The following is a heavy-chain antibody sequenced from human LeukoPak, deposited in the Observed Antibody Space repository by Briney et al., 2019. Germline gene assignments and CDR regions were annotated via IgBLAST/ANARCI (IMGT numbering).Heavy chain of an antibody. CDR1: GGSISSSSYY. CDR3: AREVRYFDWLLSRLSRVTYYFDY. V-gene: IGHV4-39*07. Sequence: SETLSLTCTVSGGSISSSSYYWGWIRQPPGKGLEWIGSIYYSGSTYYNPSLKSRVTISVDTSKNQFSLKLSSVTAADTAVYYCAREVRYFDWLLSRLSRVTYYFDYWGQGTLVTVSS. CDR2: IYYSGST. J-gene: IGHJ4*02. D-gene: IGHD3-9*01.